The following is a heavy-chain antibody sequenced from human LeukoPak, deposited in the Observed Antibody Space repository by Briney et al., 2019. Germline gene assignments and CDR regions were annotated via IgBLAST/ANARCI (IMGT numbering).Heavy chain of an antibody. J-gene: IGHJ4*02. CDR3: ARPSSDDVPRVEY. CDR2: IYPDDSDT. Sequence: GESLKISRKGSGYSFTSYRIRWVRQIPGKGLEWIGIIYPDDSDTRYSPSFQGQVTISADKSTSTAYLQWSSLQATDTAMYYCARPSSDDVPRVEYWGQGTLVTVSS. CDR1: GYSFTSYR. V-gene: IGHV5-51*01. D-gene: IGHD1-1*01.